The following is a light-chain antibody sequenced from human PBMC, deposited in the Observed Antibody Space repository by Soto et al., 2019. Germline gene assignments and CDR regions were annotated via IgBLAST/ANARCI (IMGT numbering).Light chain of an antibody. Sequence: EIVLTQSPGTLSLSPGEKATLSCRASQSVSSSYLAWYQQKLGQAPRLLIYGASTRATGIPDRFSGSGSGTDFTLTSSRLEPEDFAVYYCQQYSSLWTFGQGTKVDI. CDR1: QSVSSSY. CDR2: GAS. V-gene: IGKV3-20*01. J-gene: IGKJ1*01. CDR3: QQYSSLWT.